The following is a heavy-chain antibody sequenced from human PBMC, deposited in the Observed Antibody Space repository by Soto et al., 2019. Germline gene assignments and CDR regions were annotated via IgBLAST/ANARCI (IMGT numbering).Heavy chain of an antibody. D-gene: IGHD1-1*01. CDR1: GLTFRGYT. Sequence: PGVALRLSCAAFGLTFRGYTMNWVRQTPGKGLEWISTFVSSTGSTFYAESVEGRFTISKDDSKNTLYLQMNSLRAEDTAVYYCAKRHTTVPTPANYFDYWGQGTLVTLSS. CDR3: AKRHTTVPTPANYFDY. V-gene: IGHV3-23*01. J-gene: IGHJ4*02. CDR2: FVSSTGST.